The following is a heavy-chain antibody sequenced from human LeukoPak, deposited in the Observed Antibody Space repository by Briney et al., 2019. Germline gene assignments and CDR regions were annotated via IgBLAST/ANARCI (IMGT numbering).Heavy chain of an antibody. CDR1: GGSISSSSYY. D-gene: IGHD6-13*01. CDR2: IYYSGST. CDR3: ARLTTGGYSSSWVDY. V-gene: IGHV4-39*01. J-gene: IGHJ4*02. Sequence: PSETLSLTCTVSGGSISSSSYYWGWIRQPPGKGLEWIGSIYYSGSTYYNPSLKSRVTISVDTSKNQFSLKLSSVTAADTAVYYCARLTTGGYSSSWVDYWGQGTLVTVSS.